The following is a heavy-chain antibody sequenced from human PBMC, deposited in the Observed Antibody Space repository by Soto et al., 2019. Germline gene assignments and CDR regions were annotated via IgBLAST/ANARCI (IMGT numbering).Heavy chain of an antibody. V-gene: IGHV4-4*07. CDR2: ISINGNS. D-gene: IGHD1-20*01. CDR1: GGSIADYS. CDR3: SRESGDNWTYEDE. Sequence: QVQVKESGPGLVKPSETLSLTCTVSGGSIADYSWTWIRQSAGKGLEWLGRISINGNSHYHPSPRSRVTTTIETSKNQSSLNLRSVTAADTAVYYCSRESGDNWTYEDEWGQGTLVTVSS. J-gene: IGHJ4*02.